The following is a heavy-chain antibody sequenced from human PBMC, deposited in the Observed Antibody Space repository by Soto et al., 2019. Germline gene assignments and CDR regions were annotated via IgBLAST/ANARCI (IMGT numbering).Heavy chain of an antibody. V-gene: IGHV5-51*01. CDR3: YCFHGDHSNSSHLDY. CDR1: GYKVSTWHNFTSYW. D-gene: IGHD2-21*02. Sequence: GESLKISCMGSGYKVSTWHNFTSYWIAWVRQMPGEGLEWMGIIYPGDSDTRYSPSFQGQVTISADKSINSVYLQWSSLKASDEDMDFCYCFHGDHSNSSHLDYWGQGTLVTVSS. CDR2: IYPGDSDT. J-gene: IGHJ4*02.